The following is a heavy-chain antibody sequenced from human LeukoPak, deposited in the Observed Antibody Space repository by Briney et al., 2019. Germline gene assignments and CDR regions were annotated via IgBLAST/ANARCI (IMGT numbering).Heavy chain of an antibody. Sequence: ASVKVSCKASGYTFTGYYMHWVRRAPGQGLEWMGWINPNSGGTNYAQKFQGRVTMTRDTSISTAYMELSRLRSDDTAVYYCARDIVMVTYWFDPWGQGTLVTASS. CDR1: GYTFTGYY. D-gene: IGHD5-18*01. CDR2: INPNSGGT. J-gene: IGHJ5*02. CDR3: ARDIVMVTYWFDP. V-gene: IGHV1-2*02.